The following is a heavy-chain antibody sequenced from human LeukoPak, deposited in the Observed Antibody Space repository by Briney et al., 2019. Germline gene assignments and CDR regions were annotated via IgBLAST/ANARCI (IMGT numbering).Heavy chain of an antibody. J-gene: IGHJ4*02. CDR1: GYTFTGYY. D-gene: IGHD2-15*01. V-gene: IGHV1-2*02. Sequence: GASVKVFCKASGYTFTGYYMHWVRQAPGQGLEWMGGINPNSGRTNYAQKCQGRVTMTRHTSISTAYMELSRLRSDDTAVYYRAREWHSGSDYWGQGTLVTVSS. CDR3: AREWHSGSDY. CDR2: INPNSGRT.